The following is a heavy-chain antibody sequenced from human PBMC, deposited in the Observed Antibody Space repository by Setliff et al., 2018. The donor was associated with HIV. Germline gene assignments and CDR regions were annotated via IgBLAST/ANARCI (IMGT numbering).Heavy chain of an antibody. CDR2: VSASGTT. CDR1: GGSVSSSSSY. D-gene: IGHD1-1*01. Sequence: SETLSLTCSVSGGSVSSSSSYWGWIRQPPGKGLEWIGYVSASGTTKYNPSLQSRVTISGDSSKNQFSLRLSSVTAADTAVYYCAKEGSWHDDSGAFNIWGQG. V-gene: IGHV4-61*01. J-gene: IGHJ3*02. CDR3: AKEGSWHDDSGAFNI.